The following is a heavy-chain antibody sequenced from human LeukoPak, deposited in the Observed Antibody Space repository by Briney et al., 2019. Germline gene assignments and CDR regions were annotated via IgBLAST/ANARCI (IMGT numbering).Heavy chain of an antibody. CDR2: IYYRGDA. CDR3: ARHEPLGRGAWDY. V-gene: IGHV4-59*08. Sequence: SETLSLTCTVSGASLSSYDWSWIRQPPGKGLEWIGYIYYRGDADSNPSLKSRVTVSLDTSRNQVSLVLTSVTAADTAVYYCARHEPLGRGAWDYWGQGILVTVSS. CDR1: GASLSSYD. D-gene: IGHD1-14*01. J-gene: IGHJ4*02.